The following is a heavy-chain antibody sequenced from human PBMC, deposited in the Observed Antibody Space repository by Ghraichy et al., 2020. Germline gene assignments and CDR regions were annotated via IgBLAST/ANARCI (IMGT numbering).Heavy chain of an antibody. CDR2: IIPILGIA. Sequence: SVKVSCKASGGTFSSYAISWVRQAPGQGLEWMGRIIPILGIANYAQKFQGRVTITADKSTSTAYMELSSLRSEDTAVYYCARDAYYYDSRKGGVPYWYFDLWGRGTLVTVSS. D-gene: IGHD3-22*01. V-gene: IGHV1-69*04. CDR1: GGTFSSYA. J-gene: IGHJ2*01. CDR3: ARDAYYYDSRKGGVPYWYFDL.